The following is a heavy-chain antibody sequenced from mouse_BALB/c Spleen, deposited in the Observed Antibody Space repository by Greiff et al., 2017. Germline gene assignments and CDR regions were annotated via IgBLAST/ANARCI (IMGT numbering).Heavy chain of an antibody. Sequence: VRVVESGAELVKPGASVKLSCKASGYTFTSYYMYWVKQRPGQGLEWIGEINPSNGGTNFNEKFKSKATLTVDKSSSTAYMQLSSLTSEDSAVYYCTRSGGYDERYYYAMDYWGQGTSVTVSS. CDR3: TRSGGYDERYYYAMDY. CDR1: GYTFTSYY. J-gene: IGHJ4*01. D-gene: IGHD2-2*01. CDR2: INPSNGGT. V-gene: IGHV1S81*02.